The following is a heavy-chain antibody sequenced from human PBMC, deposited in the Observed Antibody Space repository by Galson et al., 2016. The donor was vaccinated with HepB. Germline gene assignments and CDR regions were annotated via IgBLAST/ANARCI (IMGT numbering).Heavy chain of an antibody. CDR3: ARESIVGATGYFDH. CDR2: VHYSGNT. V-gene: IGHV4-61*01. CDR1: GGSAIIGRHY. D-gene: IGHD1-26*01. J-gene: IGHJ4*02. Sequence: SETLSLTCSVSGGSAIIGRHYWTWIRQPPGKGLEWIGYVHYSGNTKYNPSLKSRVSISVDTSNSQFSLNLTSVSAADTAIYYCARESIVGATGYFDHWGQGALVTVSS.